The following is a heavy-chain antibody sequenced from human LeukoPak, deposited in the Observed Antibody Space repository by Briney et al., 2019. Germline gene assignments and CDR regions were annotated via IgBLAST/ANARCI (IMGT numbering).Heavy chain of an antibody. Sequence: GGSLRLSCAASGFTFSSYGMHWVRQAPGKGLEWVAVIWYDGSNKYYADSVKGRFTISRDNSKNTLYLQMNSLRAEDTAVYYCARDLYTGYGGYFDYWGQGTLVTVSS. D-gene: IGHD5-12*01. V-gene: IGHV3-33*01. J-gene: IGHJ4*02. CDR3: ARDLYTGYGGYFDY. CDR1: GFTFSSYG. CDR2: IWYDGSNK.